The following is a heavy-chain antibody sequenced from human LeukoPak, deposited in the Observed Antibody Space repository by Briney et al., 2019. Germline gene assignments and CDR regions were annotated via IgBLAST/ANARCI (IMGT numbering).Heavy chain of an antibody. CDR1: GGSISSSSYY. V-gene: IGHV4-39*07. CDR3: ARGAYYHYYMDV. CDR2: IYYSGST. J-gene: IGHJ6*03. Sequence: SETLSLTCTVSGGSISSSSYYWGWIRQPPGKGLEWIGSIYYSGSTYYNPSLKSRVTISVDTSKNQFSLKLSSVTAADTAVYYCARGAYYHYYMDVWGKGTTVTISS.